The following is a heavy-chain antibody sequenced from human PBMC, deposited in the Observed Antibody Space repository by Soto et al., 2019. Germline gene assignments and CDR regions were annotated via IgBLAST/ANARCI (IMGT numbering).Heavy chain of an antibody. J-gene: IGHJ4*02. Sequence: TGGSLRLSCAASGFTFSSYEMNWVRQAPGKGLEWVSYISSSGSTIYYADSVKGRFTISRDNAKNSLYLQMNSLRAEDTAVYYCAIRNWELDYWGQGTLVTVSS. CDR3: AIRNWELDY. CDR2: ISSSGSTI. V-gene: IGHV3-48*03. D-gene: IGHD7-27*01. CDR1: GFTFSSYE.